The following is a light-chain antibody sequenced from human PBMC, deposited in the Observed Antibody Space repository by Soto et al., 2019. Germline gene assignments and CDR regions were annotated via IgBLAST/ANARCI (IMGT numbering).Light chain of an antibody. Sequence: QSALTQSLSASGSPGQSVTISCTGTSSDVGGNNYVSWYQQYPGKAPKLIIYEVNKRPSGVPDRFSGSKSGNTASLTVSGLQPEDAADYYCSSHGGSGVFGGGTKLTVL. CDR2: EVN. J-gene: IGLJ3*02. CDR1: SSDVGGNNY. CDR3: SSHGGSGV. V-gene: IGLV2-8*01.